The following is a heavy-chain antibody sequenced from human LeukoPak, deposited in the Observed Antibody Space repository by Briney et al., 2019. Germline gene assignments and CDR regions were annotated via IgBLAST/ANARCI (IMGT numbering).Heavy chain of an antibody. V-gene: IGHV3-49*04. CDR3: TSSSGYFDY. D-gene: IGHD3-3*01. Sequence: GGSLRLSCTASGFTFGDYAMSWVRQAPGKGLGWVGFIRSKAYGGTTEYAASVKGRFTISRDDSKSIAYLQMNSLKTEDTAVYYCTSSSGYFDYWGQGTLVTVSS. J-gene: IGHJ4*02. CDR1: GFTFGDYA. CDR2: IRSKAYGGTT.